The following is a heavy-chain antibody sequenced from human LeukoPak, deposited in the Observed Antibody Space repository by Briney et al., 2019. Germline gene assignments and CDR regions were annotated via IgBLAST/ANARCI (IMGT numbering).Heavy chain of an antibody. Sequence: GASVKVSCKASGGTFSSYAISWVRQAPGQGLEWMGRIIPILGIANYAQKFKGRVTITADKSTSTAYMELSSLRSEDTAVYYCARDRESAHYDFWSGPQSYYYYYGMDVWGQGTTVTVSS. CDR2: IIPILGIA. CDR3: ARDRESAHYDFWSGPQSYYYYYGMDV. V-gene: IGHV1-69*04. J-gene: IGHJ6*02. D-gene: IGHD3-3*01. CDR1: GGTFSSYA.